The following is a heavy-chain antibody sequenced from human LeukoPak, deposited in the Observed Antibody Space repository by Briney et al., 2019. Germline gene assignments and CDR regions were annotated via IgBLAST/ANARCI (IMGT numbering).Heavy chain of an antibody. Sequence: GGSLRLSCAASGFTFSSCWMTGVRQAPGKGVEWVANIKQDGSEKYYVDSVKGRFTVSRDNAKNSLYLEMNSLRGEDTAVYYCARGPHSDTSGYVNYWGQGTLVTVSS. CDR2: IKQDGSEK. CDR3: ARGPHSDTSGYVNY. D-gene: IGHD3-22*01. V-gene: IGHV3-7*01. J-gene: IGHJ4*02. CDR1: GFTFSSCW.